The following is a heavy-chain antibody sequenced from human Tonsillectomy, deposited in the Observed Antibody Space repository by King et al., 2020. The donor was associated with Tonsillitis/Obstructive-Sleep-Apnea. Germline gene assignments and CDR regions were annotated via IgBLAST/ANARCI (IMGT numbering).Heavy chain of an antibody. CDR2: IYYSGIV. CDR3: AGLRGVPTAYPFDH. Sequence: QLQESGPGLVKPSETLSLTCTVSGGSIYTYYWSWIRQPPGXGLEWIAWIYYSGIVEYNPSLKSRVTISVDTSKSEFSLRLSSVTAADTAVYYCAGLRGVPTAYPFDHWGQGXLXTVSS. J-gene: IGHJ4*02. D-gene: IGHD3-10*01. CDR1: GGSIYTYY. V-gene: IGHV4-59*08.